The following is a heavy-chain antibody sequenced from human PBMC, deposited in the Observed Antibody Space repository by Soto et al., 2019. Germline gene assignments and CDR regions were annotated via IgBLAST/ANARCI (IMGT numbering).Heavy chain of an antibody. CDR2: IYYSGST. J-gene: IGHJ3*02. CDR1: GGSISSYD. D-gene: IGHD3-22*01. V-gene: IGHV4-59*01. Sequence: SETLSLTCTVSGGSISSYDWSWIRQPPGKGLEWIGYIYYSGSTNYNPSLKSRVTISVDTSKNQFSLKLSSVTAADTAVYYCARGLISGYYLYDAFDIWGQGTIVTVSS. CDR3: ARGLISGYYLYDAFDI.